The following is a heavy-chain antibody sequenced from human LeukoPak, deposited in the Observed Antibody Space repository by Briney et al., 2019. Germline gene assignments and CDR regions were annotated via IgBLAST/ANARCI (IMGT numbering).Heavy chain of an antibody. Sequence: GESLKISCKGSGYSFTTYWIGWVRQMPGKGLEWMGIIYPGDSDTRYSPSFQGQVTISADKSISTAYPQWNSLKASDTAMYYCARRFDTSGYFQNWGQGTLVTVSS. CDR2: IYPGDSDT. CDR3: ARRFDTSGYFQN. V-gene: IGHV5-51*01. CDR1: GYSFTTYW. D-gene: IGHD3-22*01. J-gene: IGHJ1*01.